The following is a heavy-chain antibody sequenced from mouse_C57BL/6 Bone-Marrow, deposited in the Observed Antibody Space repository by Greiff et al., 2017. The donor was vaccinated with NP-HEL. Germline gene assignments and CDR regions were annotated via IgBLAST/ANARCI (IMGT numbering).Heavy chain of an antibody. V-gene: IGHV1-64*01. J-gene: IGHJ2*01. Sequence: VQLQQPGAELVKPGASVKLSCKASGYTFTSYWMHWVKQRPGQGLEWIGMIHPNSGSTNYNEKFKSKATLTVDKSSSTAYMQLSSLTSEDSAVYYCARAYYGSSYGGDYWGQGTTLTVSS. CDR3: ARAYYGSSYGGDY. CDR1: GYTFTSYW. CDR2: IHPNSGST. D-gene: IGHD1-1*01.